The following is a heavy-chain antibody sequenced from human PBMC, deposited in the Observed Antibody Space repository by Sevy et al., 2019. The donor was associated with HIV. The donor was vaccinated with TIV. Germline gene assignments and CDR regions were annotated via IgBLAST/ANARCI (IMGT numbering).Heavy chain of an antibody. Sequence: GESLKISCKGSGYSFTSYWIGWVRQMPGKGLEWMGIIYPGDSDTRYSPSFQGQVTISADKCISTAYLQWSSLKAPDTAMYYGAGLPGIAVAGTRYYYYYGMDVWGQGTTVTVSS. V-gene: IGHV5-51*01. J-gene: IGHJ6*02. D-gene: IGHD6-19*01. CDR3: AGLPGIAVAGTRYYYYYGMDV. CDR2: IYPGDSDT. CDR1: GYSFTSYW.